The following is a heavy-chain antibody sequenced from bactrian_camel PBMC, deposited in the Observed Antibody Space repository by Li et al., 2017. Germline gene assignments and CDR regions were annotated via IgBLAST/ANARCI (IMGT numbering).Heavy chain of an antibody. CDR2: INPGGGST. CDR3: AANLGTSENY. D-gene: IGHD5*01. CDR1: GFTFSSFA. J-gene: IGHJ4*01. V-gene: IGHV3S31*01. Sequence: VQLVESGGGLVQFGGSLRLSCAASGFTFSSFAMSWVRLAPGKGLEWVSGINPGGGSTYYADSVRGRFTISRDDAKNTLYLQMNTLNTRDTAVYYCAANLGTSENYWGQGTQVTVS.